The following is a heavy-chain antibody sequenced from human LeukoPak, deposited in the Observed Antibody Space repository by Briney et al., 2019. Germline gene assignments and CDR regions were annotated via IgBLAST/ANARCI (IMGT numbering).Heavy chain of an antibody. D-gene: IGHD3-16*01. J-gene: IGHJ3*02. CDR3: ARGGSLSRDDAFDI. V-gene: IGHV1-46*01. CDR2: INPSGGTT. CDR1: GYTFTSSY. Sequence: GASVKVSCKASGYTFTSSYLHWVRQAPGQGLEWMGMINPSGGTTTYAQKFQGRVTMTMDTSTNTVYMELSSLRSEDTAVYYCARGGSLSRDDAFDIWGQGTMVTVSS.